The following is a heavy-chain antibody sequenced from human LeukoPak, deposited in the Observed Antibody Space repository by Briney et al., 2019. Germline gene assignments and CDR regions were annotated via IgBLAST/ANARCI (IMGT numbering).Heavy chain of an antibody. CDR3: ARDNGIAVAYDY. J-gene: IGHJ4*02. CDR1: GFTFSSYA. Sequence: GGSLRLSCAASGFTFSSYAMNWVRQAPGKGLEWVSAISGSGGSTYYFVKGRFTISRDNSKNTLYLQMNSLSAEDTAVYYCARDNGIAVAYDYWGQGTLVTVSS. CDR2: ISGSGGST. V-gene: IGHV3-23*01. D-gene: IGHD6-19*01.